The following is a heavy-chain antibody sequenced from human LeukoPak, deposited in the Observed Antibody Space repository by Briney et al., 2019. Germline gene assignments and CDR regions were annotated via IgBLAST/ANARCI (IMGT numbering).Heavy chain of an antibody. CDR1: GGSNY. J-gene: IGHJ5*02. Sequence: SETLSLTCTVSGGSNYWSWIRQPPGKGLEWIGYIHYSGSTSYNPSLKSRVTISIDTSKNQFSLQLNSVTPEDTAVYYCARAPKSRTNGLYFDPWGQGTLVTVSS. V-gene: IGHV4-59*12. CDR2: IHYSGST. CDR3: ARAPKSRTNGLYFDP. D-gene: IGHD2-8*01.